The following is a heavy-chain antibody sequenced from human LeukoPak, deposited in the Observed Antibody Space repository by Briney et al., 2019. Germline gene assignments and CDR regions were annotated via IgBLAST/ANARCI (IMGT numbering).Heavy chain of an antibody. CDR2: IYYSGST. D-gene: IGHD6-13*01. V-gene: IGHV4-59*08. CDR3: ARLVRAAAGTVWYFDL. J-gene: IGHJ2*01. Sequence: SETLSLTCTVSGGSISSYYWSWIRQPPGKGLEWIGYIYYSGSTNYNPSLKSRVTISVDTSKNQFSLKLSSVTAADTAVYYCARLVRAAAGTVWYFDLWGRGTLVTVSS. CDR1: GGSISSYY.